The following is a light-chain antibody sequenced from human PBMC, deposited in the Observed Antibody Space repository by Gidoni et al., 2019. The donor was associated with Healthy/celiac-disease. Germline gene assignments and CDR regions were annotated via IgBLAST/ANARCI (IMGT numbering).Light chain of an antibody. J-gene: IGKJ1*01. V-gene: IGKV3D-7*01. CDR3: QQDYNLPET. CDR1: QSVSSSY. Sequence: EIVMTQSPATLSLSPGERATLSCRASQSVSSSYLSWYQQKPGQAPMLLIYGASTRATGIPARFSGSGSGTDFTLTISSLQPEDFAVYYCQQDYNLPETFGQGTKVEIK. CDR2: GAS.